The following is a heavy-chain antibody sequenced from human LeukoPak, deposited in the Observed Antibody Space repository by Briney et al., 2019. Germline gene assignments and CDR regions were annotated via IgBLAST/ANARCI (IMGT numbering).Heavy chain of an antibody. CDR3: ARTPWFGELFD. CDR2: ISISSNYI. Sequence: GGSLRLSCAASGFTFSRYSMNWVRQAPGKGLEWVSSISISSNYIYYADSLKGRFTISRDNAKNSLYLQVNSLRVEDTAVYYCARTPWFGELFDWGQGTLVTVSS. V-gene: IGHV3-21*01. D-gene: IGHD3-10*01. J-gene: IGHJ4*02. CDR1: GFTFSRYS.